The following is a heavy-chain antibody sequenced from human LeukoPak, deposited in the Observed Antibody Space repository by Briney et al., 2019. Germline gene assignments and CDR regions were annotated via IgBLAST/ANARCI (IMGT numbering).Heavy chain of an antibody. CDR2: INTNTGNP. CDR1: GYTFTSYG. Sequence: ASVKVSCKASGYTFTSYGISWVRQAPGQGLEWMGWINTNTGNPTYAQGFTGRVVFSLDTSVMTAYLQVSSLKAEDTAVYYCARARTSVAGSLDYWGQGTLITVSS. D-gene: IGHD6-19*01. J-gene: IGHJ4*02. CDR3: ARARTSVAGSLDY. V-gene: IGHV7-4-1*02.